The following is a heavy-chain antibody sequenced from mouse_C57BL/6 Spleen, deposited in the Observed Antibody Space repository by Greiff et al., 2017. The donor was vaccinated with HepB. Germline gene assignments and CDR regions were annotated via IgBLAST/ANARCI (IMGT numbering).Heavy chain of an antibody. CDR1: GFTFSSYA. D-gene: IGHD4-1*01. CDR2: ISSGGDYI. Sequence: VQLKESGEGLVKPGGSLKLSCAASGFTFSSYAMSWVRQTPEKRLEWVAYISSGGDYIYYADTVKGRFTISRDNARNTLYLQMSSLKSEDTAMYYCTRAKLTGYYFDYWGQGTTLTVSS. V-gene: IGHV5-9-1*02. J-gene: IGHJ2*01. CDR3: TRAKLTGYYFDY.